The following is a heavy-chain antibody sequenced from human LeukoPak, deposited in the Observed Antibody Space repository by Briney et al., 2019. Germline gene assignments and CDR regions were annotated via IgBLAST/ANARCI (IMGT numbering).Heavy chain of an antibody. Sequence: GGSLRLSCAASGFTLSSYAMTWVRQAPGKGLECVSVIYGSGHSTYYTDSVKGRFTVSRDNSKNTLYLQMNSLRADDTAVYYCARRLYRANDAFDIWGQGTMVTVSS. CDR2: IYGSGHST. CDR1: GFTLSSYA. CDR3: ARRLYRANDAFDI. V-gene: IGHV3-23*01. J-gene: IGHJ3*02. D-gene: IGHD1-14*01.